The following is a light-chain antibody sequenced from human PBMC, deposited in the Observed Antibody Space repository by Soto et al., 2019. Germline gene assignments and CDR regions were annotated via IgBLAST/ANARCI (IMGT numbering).Light chain of an antibody. V-gene: IGKV3-11*01. CDR3: LQRSDWLT. CDR1: QSVTYD. Sequence: EIVLTQSPDTLSLSPGERATLSCRASQSVTYDQLAWYRQTPGQAPRLLIYDASNRATGIPARFSGSGSGTDFTLTISSLEPEDFAIYYCLQRSDWLTFGGGTKVDIK. CDR2: DAS. J-gene: IGKJ4*01.